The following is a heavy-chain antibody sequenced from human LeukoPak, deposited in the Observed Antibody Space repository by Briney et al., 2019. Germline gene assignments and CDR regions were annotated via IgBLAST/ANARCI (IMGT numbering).Heavy chain of an antibody. Sequence: PGGSLRLSCAASGFTFSSYEMNWVRQAPGKGLEWVSYVSSSGNTIYYADSVKGRFIISRDNAKNSLYLRMNSRRAEDTAVYYCARGPLQRDYGDYGVGFDFWGQGTMVTVSS. J-gene: IGHJ3*01. CDR1: GFTFSSYE. CDR2: VSSSGNTI. CDR3: ARGPLQRDYGDYGVGFDF. V-gene: IGHV3-48*03. D-gene: IGHD4-17*01.